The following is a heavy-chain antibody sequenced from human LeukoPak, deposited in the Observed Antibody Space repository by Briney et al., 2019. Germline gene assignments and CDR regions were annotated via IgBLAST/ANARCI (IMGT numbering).Heavy chain of an antibody. J-gene: IGHJ4*02. Sequence: GGSLRLSCAASGFTVISNYMSWVRQAPGKGLEWVSVIYSGGSTYSADSVKGRFTISRDNSKNTLYLQMNSVRAEDTAVYYCARGHYGSGSYGLDYWGQGTLVTVSS. CDR1: GFTVISNY. CDR3: ARGHYGSGSYGLDY. CDR2: IYSGGST. D-gene: IGHD3-10*01. V-gene: IGHV3-53*01.